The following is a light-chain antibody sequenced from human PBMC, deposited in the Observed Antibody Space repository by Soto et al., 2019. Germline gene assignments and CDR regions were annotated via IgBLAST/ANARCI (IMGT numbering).Light chain of an antibody. CDR2: TAS. CDR1: QSISTY. CDR3: QQSYSTPPA. Sequence: DIQMTQSPSSLPASVGDRITITCRASQSISTYLNWYQQKPGTVPKLLIYTASNLQSGVPSRFSGSGSGTDFTLTISSLQPEDFATYYCQQSYSTPPAFGQGTKVDIK. J-gene: IGKJ1*01. V-gene: IGKV1-39*01.